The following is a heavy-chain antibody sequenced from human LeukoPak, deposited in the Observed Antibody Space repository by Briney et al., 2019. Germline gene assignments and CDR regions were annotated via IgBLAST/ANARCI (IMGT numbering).Heavy chain of an antibody. J-gene: IGHJ6*02. V-gene: IGHV5-51*01. CDR3: ARNSLVGYCSSTSCPYYGMDV. D-gene: IGHD2-2*01. CDR2: IYPGDSDT. CDR1: GYSFTSYW. Sequence: GESLKISCKGSGYSFTSYWIGWVRQMPGKGLEWMGIIYPGDSDTRYSPSFQGQVTISADKSISTAYLRWSSLKASDTAMYYCARNSLVGYCSSTSCPYYGMDVWGQGTTVTVSS.